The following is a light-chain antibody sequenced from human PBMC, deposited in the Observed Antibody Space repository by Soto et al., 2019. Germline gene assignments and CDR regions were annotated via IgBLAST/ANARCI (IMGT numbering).Light chain of an antibody. Sequence: QSVLTRPASVSGSPGQSITISCTGTSSDIGGFNFVSWYQLHPGKAPKLIIYEVGTRPSGVSTRFSGSKSGNTASLTISRLQAEDEADYYCNSYSSSTTYVFGTGTKLTVL. CDR3: NSYSSSTTYV. J-gene: IGLJ1*01. V-gene: IGLV2-14*01. CDR2: EVG. CDR1: SSDIGGFNF.